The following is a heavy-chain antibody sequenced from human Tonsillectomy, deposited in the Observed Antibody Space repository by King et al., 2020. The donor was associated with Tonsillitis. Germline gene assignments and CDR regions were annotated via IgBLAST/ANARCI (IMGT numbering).Heavy chain of an antibody. V-gene: IGHV4-59*01. J-gene: IGHJ4*02. Sequence: QLQESGPGLVKPSETLSLTCTVSGGSIRSDYWSWIRQPPGKGLEWIGFIYSSGSTNYNPSLRSRATLSVDTSKNQFSLNLSSVTAADTALYYCARAIRSGYFDLWGQGTLVTVS. CDR3: ARAIRSGYFDL. CDR1: GGSIRSDY. D-gene: IGHD3-9*01. CDR2: IYSSGST.